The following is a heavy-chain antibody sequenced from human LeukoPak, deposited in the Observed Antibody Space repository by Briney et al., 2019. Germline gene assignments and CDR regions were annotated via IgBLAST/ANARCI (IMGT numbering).Heavy chain of an antibody. CDR2: ISGSGGGT. CDR1: GFTFSNYA. Sequence: PGGSLRLSCAASGFTFSNYAMTWVCQAPGKGLEWVSGISGSGGGTYYTDSVKGRFTISRDNSKNTLYLQMNSLRAEDTAVYYCAKDTLGYCSGGICYNYWGQGTLVTVSS. D-gene: IGHD2-15*01. V-gene: IGHV3-23*01. J-gene: IGHJ4*02. CDR3: AKDTLGYCSGGICYNY.